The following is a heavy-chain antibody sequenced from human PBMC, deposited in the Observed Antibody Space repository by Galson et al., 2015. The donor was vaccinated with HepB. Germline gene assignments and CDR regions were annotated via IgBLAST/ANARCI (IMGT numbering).Heavy chain of an antibody. D-gene: IGHD2-2*01. V-gene: IGHV1-46*01. CDR2: INPNSGST. J-gene: IGHJ6*02. CDR3: AREVVPAAYYGMDV. CDR1: GYTFTNYY. Sequence: SVKVSCKASGYTFTNYYMHWVRQAPGQGLEWMGIINPNSGSTSYAQKFQDRVTMTRDTSTSTLYMELSSLRSEDTAVYYCAREVVPAAYYGMDVWGQGTTVTVS.